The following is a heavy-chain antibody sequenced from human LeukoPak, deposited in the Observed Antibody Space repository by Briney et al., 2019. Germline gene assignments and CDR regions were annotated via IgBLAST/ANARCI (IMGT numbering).Heavy chain of an antibody. D-gene: IGHD6-6*01. Sequence: GSLRLSCAASGFTFSSYEMNWVRQSPGKGLEWIGEINHSGSTNYNPSLKSRVTISVDTSKNQFSLKLSSVTAADTAVYYCARRRQYDSSLFWNFDLWGRGTLVTVSS. CDR2: INHSGST. V-gene: IGHV4-34*01. CDR1: GFTFSSYE. J-gene: IGHJ2*01. CDR3: ARRRQYDSSLFWNFDL.